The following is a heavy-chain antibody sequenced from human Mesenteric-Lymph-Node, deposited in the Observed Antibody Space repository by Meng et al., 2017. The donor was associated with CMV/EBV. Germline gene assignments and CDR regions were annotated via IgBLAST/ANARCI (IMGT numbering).Heavy chain of an antibody. Sequence: HWSWIRQPPGKGLEWIGYIYYTGTTYYNPSLKSRVTISVDKSKNQFSLKLSSVTAADTAVYYCARVGVVVPAAIAGLLYWFDPWGQGTLVTVSS. V-gene: IGHV4-30-4*08. CDR3: ARVGVVVPAAIAGLLYWFDP. CDR2: IYYTGTT. D-gene: IGHD2-2*01. J-gene: IGHJ5*02. CDR1: H.